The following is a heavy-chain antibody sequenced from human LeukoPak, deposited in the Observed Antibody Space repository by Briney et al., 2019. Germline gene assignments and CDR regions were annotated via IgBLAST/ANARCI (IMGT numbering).Heavy chain of an antibody. CDR3: TRQKEAYNFGLAYYYYYMDV. CDR1: GSTFSGSA. V-gene: IGHV3-73*01. J-gene: IGHJ6*03. Sequence: GGSVRLSCAASGSTFSGSAMHWVRQAPGKGLEWVGQIVSGAKSYATAYAASVKGRFTISRDDSKNTAYLQMNSLQTEDTAVYYCTRQKEAYNFGLAYYYYYMDVWGKGTTVTVSS. D-gene: IGHD5-18*01. CDR2: IVSGAKSYAT.